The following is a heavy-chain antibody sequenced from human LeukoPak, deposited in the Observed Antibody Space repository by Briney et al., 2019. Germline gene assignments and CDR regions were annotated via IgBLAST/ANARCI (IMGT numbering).Heavy chain of an antibody. CDR2: ISYDGSNK. J-gene: IGHJ4*02. V-gene: IGHV3-30-3*01. D-gene: IGHD3-3*01. CDR3: AKVSYYDFWSGYIFY. Sequence: GGSLRLSCVASGFTFSSYAMHWVRQAPGKGLEWVAVISYDGSNKYYADSVKGRFTISRDNSKNTLYLQMNSLRAEDTAVYYCAKVSYYDFWSGYIFYWGQGTLVTVSS. CDR1: GFTFSSYA.